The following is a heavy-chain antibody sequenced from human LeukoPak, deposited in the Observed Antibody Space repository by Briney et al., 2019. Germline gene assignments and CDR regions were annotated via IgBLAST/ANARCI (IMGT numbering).Heavy chain of an antibody. CDR1: GFTFSSYA. D-gene: IGHD4-17*01. J-gene: IGHJ4*02. CDR3: AMDAAVKDS. Sequence: PGGSLRLSCAASGFTFSSYAMSWVRQAPGKGLEWVSHINRDGSTTYYADSVKGRFTISRDNAKNTLYLQMNSLRAEDTAVYYCAMDAAVKDSWGQGTLVTVSS. V-gene: IGHV3-74*01. CDR2: INRDGSTT.